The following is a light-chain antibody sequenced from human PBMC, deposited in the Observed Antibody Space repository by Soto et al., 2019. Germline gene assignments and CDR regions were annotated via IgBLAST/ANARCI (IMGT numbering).Light chain of an antibody. CDR3: SSYTPTTWV. J-gene: IGLJ3*02. CDR2: EVF. CDR1: SSDVGTNKY. Sequence: QSALTQPASVSGSPGQSITISCTGTSSDVGTNKYVSWYQQHPGKAPQLIIYEVFNRPSGVSNRFSVSKSGNTASLTISGLQAEDEADYYCSSYTPTTWVFGGGTQLTVL. V-gene: IGLV2-14*01.